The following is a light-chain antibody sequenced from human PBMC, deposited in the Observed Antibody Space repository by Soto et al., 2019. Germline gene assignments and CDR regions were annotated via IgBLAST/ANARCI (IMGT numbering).Light chain of an antibody. CDR2: GNT. CDR1: SSNIGAGYD. J-gene: IGLJ1*01. CDR3: QSCDSSLSGSSV. Sequence: QSALTQPPSVSGAPGQRVTMSCTGSSSNIGAGYDVHWYQQLPGTAPKLLIYGNTNRPSGVPDRFSGSRSGTSASLAITGLQAEDDGDYYCQSCDSSLSGSSVFGTGTKVTVL. V-gene: IGLV1-40*01.